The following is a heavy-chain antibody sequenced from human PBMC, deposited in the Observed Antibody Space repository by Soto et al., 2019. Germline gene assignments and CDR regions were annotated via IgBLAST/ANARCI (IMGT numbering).Heavy chain of an antibody. CDR2: ISGSGST. V-gene: IGHV4-31*03. J-gene: IGHJ4*02. Sequence: QVQLQESGPGLVKPSQALALTCTVSGGSISSGTYYWSWIRQHPGKGLEWIGYISGSGSTYYSPSLKSRGLMALDTSENQFSLRLTSLTAADTAVYYCARDQGYTYGYSFDFWGQGALVTVSS. CDR1: GGSISSGTYY. D-gene: IGHD5-18*01. CDR3: ARDQGYTYGYSFDF.